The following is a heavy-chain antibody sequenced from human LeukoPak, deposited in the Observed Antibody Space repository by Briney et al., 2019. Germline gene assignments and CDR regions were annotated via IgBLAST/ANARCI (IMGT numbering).Heavy chain of an antibody. V-gene: IGHV3-30-3*01. CDR1: GFTFSSYA. Sequence: GRSLRLSCAASGFTFSSYAMHWVRQAPGKGLEWVAVISYDGSNKYYADSVKGRFTISRDNSKNTLYLQMNNLRAEDTAIYYCAKDPNGDFIGTFDVWGQGTMVTVSS. CDR2: ISYDGSNK. J-gene: IGHJ3*01. CDR3: AKDPNGDFIGTFDV. D-gene: IGHD4-17*01.